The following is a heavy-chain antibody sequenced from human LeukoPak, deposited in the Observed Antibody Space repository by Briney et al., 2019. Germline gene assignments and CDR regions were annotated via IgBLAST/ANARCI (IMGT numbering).Heavy chain of an antibody. Sequence: GASVKVSCKASGYTFTSYGISWVRQAPGQGLERMGWISTYNGNTNYAQNFQGRVTMTTDTSTSTAYMELRSLRSDDTAVYYCARVMRRDAYNRPLDYWGQGTLVTVSS. CDR1: GYTFTSYG. V-gene: IGHV1-18*01. D-gene: IGHD5-24*01. CDR2: ISTYNGNT. J-gene: IGHJ4*02. CDR3: ARVMRRDAYNRPLDY.